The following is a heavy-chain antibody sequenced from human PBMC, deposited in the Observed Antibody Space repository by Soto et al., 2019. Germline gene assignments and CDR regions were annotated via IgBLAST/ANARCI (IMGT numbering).Heavy chain of an antibody. CDR2: INPNSGGT. D-gene: IGHD1-20*01. Sequence: ASVKVSCKASGYTFTGYYMHWVRQAPGQGLEWMGWINPNSGGTNYAQKFQGWVTMTRDTSISTAYMELSRLRSDDTAVYYCARGTGNWNRTDNWFDPWGQGTLVTVSS. CDR1: GYTFTGYY. CDR3: ARGTGNWNRTDNWFDP. V-gene: IGHV1-2*04. J-gene: IGHJ5*02.